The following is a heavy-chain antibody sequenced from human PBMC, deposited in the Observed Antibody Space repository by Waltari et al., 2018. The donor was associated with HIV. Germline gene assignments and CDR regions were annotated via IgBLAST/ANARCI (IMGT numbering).Heavy chain of an antibody. CDR2: IYHTGNT. V-gene: IGHV4-38-2*02. CDR1: GDSISSAFY. J-gene: IGHJ5*02. CDR3: ARSITMIEGVPNWFDP. Sequence: QVQVQESGPGLVQPSETLSLTCTVSGDSISSAFYWGWIRQPPGKGLEWIGSIYHTGNTYYNPSLKSRVTISVGTSKNQFFLRLFSVTAADTAMYYCARSITMIEGVPNWFDPWGQGTLVTVSS. D-gene: IGHD3-22*01.